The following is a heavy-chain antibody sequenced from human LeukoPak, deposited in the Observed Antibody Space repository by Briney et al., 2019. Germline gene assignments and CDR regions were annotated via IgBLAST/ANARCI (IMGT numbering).Heavy chain of an antibody. CDR2: IYYSGST. J-gene: IGHJ4*02. Sequence: SETLSLTCTVSGGSISSGGYYWSWIRQHPGKGLEWIGYIYYSGSTYYNPSLKSRVTISVDTSKNQFSLKLSSVTAADTAVYYCARDLGNAVDYWGQGTLVTVSS. V-gene: IGHV4-31*03. CDR1: GGSISSGGYY. D-gene: IGHD4-17*01. CDR3: ARDLGNAVDY.